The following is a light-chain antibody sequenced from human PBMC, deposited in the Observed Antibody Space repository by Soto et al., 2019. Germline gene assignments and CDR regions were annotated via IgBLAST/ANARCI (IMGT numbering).Light chain of an antibody. CDR3: QHHDSYSPSWP. V-gene: IGKV1-17*01. J-gene: IGKJ1*01. CDR1: QGIRND. Sequence: DIQMTQSPSSLSASVGDRVTITCRASQGIRNDLGWYQQKPGKAPKRLIYAASSLQSGVPSRFSGSGSGTEFTLTISSLQPDDSATYYCQHHDSYSPSWPFGQGTKVDI. CDR2: AAS.